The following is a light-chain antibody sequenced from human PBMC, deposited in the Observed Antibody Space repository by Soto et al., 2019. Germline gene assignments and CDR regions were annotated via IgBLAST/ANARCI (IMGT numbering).Light chain of an antibody. CDR3: QSYDSSLSAWV. Sequence: QSVLTQPPSVSGAPGQRVTISCTGSSSNIGAGYDVHWYQHLPETAPKLLMYGNTNRPSGVPDRFSGSKSGTSASLAITGLQAEDEADFYCQSYDSSLSAWVFDGGTKLTVL. CDR1: SSNIGAGYD. CDR2: GNT. V-gene: IGLV1-40*01. J-gene: IGLJ3*02.